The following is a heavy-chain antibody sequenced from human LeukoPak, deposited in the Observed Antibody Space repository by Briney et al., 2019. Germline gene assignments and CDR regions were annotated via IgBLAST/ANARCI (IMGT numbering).Heavy chain of an antibody. Sequence: SETLSLTCAVYGGSFSGYYWSWIRQPPGKGLEWIGEINHSGSTNYNPSLKSRVTISVDTSKNQFSLKLSSVTAADTAVYYCARAIAAAGHFDYWGQGTLVTVSS. V-gene: IGHV4-34*01. J-gene: IGHJ4*02. CDR3: ARAIAAAGHFDY. CDR1: GGSFSGYY. D-gene: IGHD6-13*01. CDR2: INHSGST.